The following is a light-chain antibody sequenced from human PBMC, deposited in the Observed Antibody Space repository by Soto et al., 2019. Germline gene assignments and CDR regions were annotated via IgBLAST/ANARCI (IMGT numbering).Light chain of an antibody. CDR2: DVS. CDR3: SSYTTSNTRQIV. CDR1: SSDVGGYNY. V-gene: IGLV2-14*03. J-gene: IGLJ1*01. Sequence: QSVLTQPDSVSGSPGQSITISCTGTSSDVGGYNYVSWYQHHPGNDPKLIIYDVSNRPSGVSNRFSGSKSGNTAYLPISGLQPEDEADYYCSSYTTSNTRQIVFGTGTKLTVL.